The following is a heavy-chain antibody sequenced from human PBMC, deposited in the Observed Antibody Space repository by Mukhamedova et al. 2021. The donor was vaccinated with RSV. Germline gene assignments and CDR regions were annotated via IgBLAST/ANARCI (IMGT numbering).Heavy chain of an antibody. CDR2: IKQDGREK. V-gene: IGHV3-7*03. Sequence: VANIKQDGREKKYVDSVKGRFTISRDNTKNAVYLQMSSLRVEDTALYNCASPGPDYGDYGFQHWGQGSLVSVYS. J-gene: IGHJ1*01. CDR3: ASPGPDYGDYGFQH. D-gene: IGHD4-17*01.